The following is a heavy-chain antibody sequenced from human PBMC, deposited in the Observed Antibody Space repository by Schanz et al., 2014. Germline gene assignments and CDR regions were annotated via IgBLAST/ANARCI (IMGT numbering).Heavy chain of an antibody. CDR1: TSIFNHAW. CDR3: ATASSPVREAGAGSSFHL. Sequence: EVQLVESGGGLVKPGGSLRLSCAASTSIFNHAWMSWVRQAPGKGLEWLGRIKSKTDGETTDYAAPVKGRFSISRDDSQSTLYLQMNSLKSEDTAVYYCATASSPVREAGAGSSFHLWGQGTLVTVSP. D-gene: IGHD6-13*01. V-gene: IGHV3-15*01. CDR2: IKSKTDGETT. J-gene: IGHJ5*02.